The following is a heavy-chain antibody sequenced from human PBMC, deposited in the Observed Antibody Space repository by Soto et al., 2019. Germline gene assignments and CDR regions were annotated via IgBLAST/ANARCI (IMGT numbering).Heavy chain of an antibody. CDR3: AGGQQLVTYYYYGMDV. V-gene: IGHV4-34*01. D-gene: IGHD6-6*01. CDR1: GGSFSGYY. CDR2: INHGGST. Sequence: PSETLSLTCAVYGGSFSGYYWSWIRQPPGKGLEWIGEINHGGSTNYNPSLKSRVTISVDTSKNQFSLKLSSVTAADTAVYYCAGGQQLVTYYYYGMDVWGQGTXVTVSS. J-gene: IGHJ6*02.